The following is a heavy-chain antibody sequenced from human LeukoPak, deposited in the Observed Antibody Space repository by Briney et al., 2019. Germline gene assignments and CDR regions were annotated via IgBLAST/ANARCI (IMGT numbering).Heavy chain of an antibody. Sequence: GGSLRLSCAASGFTFSSYAMHWVRQAPGKGLEWVAVISYDGSNKYYADSVKGRFTISRDNSKNTLYLQMNSLRAEDTAVYYCARDYSRIDIAALYYYYYMDVRGKGTTVTVSS. CDR1: GFTFSSYA. V-gene: IGHV3-30*04. CDR2: ISYDGSNK. CDR3: ARDYSRIDIAALYYYYYMDV. J-gene: IGHJ6*03. D-gene: IGHD6-13*01.